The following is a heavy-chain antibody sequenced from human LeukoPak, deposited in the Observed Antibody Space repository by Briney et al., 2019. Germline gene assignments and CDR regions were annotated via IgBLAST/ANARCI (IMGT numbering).Heavy chain of an antibody. CDR2: ISSSSSYI. CDR1: XFTXXXYS. V-gene: IGHV3-21*01. Sequence: XAAXXFTXXXYSMNWVRQAPGKGLEGVSAISSSSSYIYYADSVKGRFTISRDNAKNSLYLQMNSLRAEDTAVYYCANYDFWSGYPDYWGQGTLVTVSS. D-gene: IGHD3-3*01. CDR3: ANYDFWSGYPDY. J-gene: IGHJ4*02.